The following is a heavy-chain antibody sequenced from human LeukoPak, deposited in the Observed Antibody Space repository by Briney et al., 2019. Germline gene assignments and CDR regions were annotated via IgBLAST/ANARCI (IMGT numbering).Heavy chain of an antibody. CDR3: ARVGGGDYEIGYFDY. D-gene: IGHD4-17*01. V-gene: IGHV4-59*01. J-gene: IGHJ4*02. CDR2: IYYSGST. Sequence: SETLSLTCTVSGGSISSYYWSWIRQPPGKGLEWIGYIYYSGSTNYNPSLKSRVTISVDTSKNQFSLKLSSVTAADTAVYYCARVGGGDYEIGYFDYWGQGTLVTVSS. CDR1: GGSISSYY.